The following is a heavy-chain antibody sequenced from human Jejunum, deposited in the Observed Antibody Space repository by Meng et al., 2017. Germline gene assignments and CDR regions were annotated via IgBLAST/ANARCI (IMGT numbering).Heavy chain of an antibody. D-gene: IGHD2-15*01. J-gene: IGHJ4*02. CDR2: IHHGGDT. CDR1: GASISSGYW. Sequence: SETLSPTCAVSGASISSGYWWSWVRQPPGKGLEWIGEIHHGGDTNYNPSLKSRVTISVDKSNNQYSLRLTSVTAADTAMYYCARNGAYSADHWGQGTLVTVSS. CDR3: ARNGAYSADH. V-gene: IGHV4-4*02.